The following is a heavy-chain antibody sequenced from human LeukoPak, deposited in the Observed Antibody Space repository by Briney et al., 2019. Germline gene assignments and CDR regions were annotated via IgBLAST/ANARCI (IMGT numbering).Heavy chain of an antibody. CDR1: GFTFSSYG. Sequence: GGSLRLSCAASGFTFSSYGMHWVRQAPGKGLEWVAVIWYDGSNKYYADSVKGRFTISRDNSKNTLHLQMNSLRAEDTAVYYCAALAGKQGYFDYWGQGTLVTVSS. CDR3: AALAGKQGYFDY. V-gene: IGHV3-33*01. D-gene: IGHD6-13*01. CDR2: IWYDGSNK. J-gene: IGHJ4*02.